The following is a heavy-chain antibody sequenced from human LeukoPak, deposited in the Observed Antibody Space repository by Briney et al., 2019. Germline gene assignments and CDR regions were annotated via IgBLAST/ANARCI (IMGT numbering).Heavy chain of an antibody. D-gene: IGHD4-17*01. V-gene: IGHV3-7*01. Sequence: GGSLRLSCAASGFTFSIYWMSWVRQAPGKGLEWVANINQDGGEKNYVDSVKGRFTISRDNAKNSLYLQMNSLRAEDTAVYYCARNKNYGDSNDYWGQGTLVTVSS. CDR3: ARNKNYGDSNDY. CDR1: GFTFSIYW. J-gene: IGHJ4*02. CDR2: INQDGGEK.